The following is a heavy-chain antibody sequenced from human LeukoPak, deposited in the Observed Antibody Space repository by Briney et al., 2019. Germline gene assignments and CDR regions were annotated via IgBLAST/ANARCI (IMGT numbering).Heavy chain of an antibody. D-gene: IGHD7-27*01. CDR1: GYTFTDYY. CDR3: ARDLSTSANWEFDF. CDR2: IHSGNGGT. V-gene: IGHV1-2*02. Sequence: ASVKVTCKASGYTFTDYYLHWVRQAPGQGLEWMGRIHSGNGGTYYAQKFQGRVSMTRDTSITTAYMELNRLTYDDTAVYYCARDLSTSANWEFDFWGQGTLVTVSS. J-gene: IGHJ4*02.